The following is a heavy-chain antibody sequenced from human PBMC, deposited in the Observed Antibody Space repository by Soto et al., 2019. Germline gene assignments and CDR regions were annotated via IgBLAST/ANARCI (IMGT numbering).Heavy chain of an antibody. D-gene: IGHD2-2*01. CDR1: GYTFTGYY. CDR3: ARLTVPLDIVILPAASYDY. CDR2: INPNSGGT. J-gene: IGHJ4*02. Sequence: ASVKVSCKASGYTFTGYYMHWVRQAPGQGLEWMGWINPNSGGTNYAQKFQGRVTMTRDTSISTAYMDLSRLRYDDTAVYYCARLTVPLDIVILPAASYDYWGQGTLVTVSS. V-gene: IGHV1-2*02.